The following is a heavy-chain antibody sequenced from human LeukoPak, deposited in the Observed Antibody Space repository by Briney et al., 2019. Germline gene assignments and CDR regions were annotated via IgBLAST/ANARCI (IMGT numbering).Heavy chain of an antibody. V-gene: IGHV3-48*01. D-gene: IGHD3-3*01. CDR1: GFTFSSYS. CDR2: ISSSSSTI. CDR3: AREDRLTYYDFWSGSANWFDP. J-gene: IGHJ5*02. Sequence: GGSLRLSCAASGFTFSSYSMNWVRQAPGEGLEWVSYISSSSSTINYADSAKGRFTISRDNAKNSLYLQMNSLRAEDTAVYYCAREDRLTYYDFWSGSANWFDPWGQGTLVTVSS.